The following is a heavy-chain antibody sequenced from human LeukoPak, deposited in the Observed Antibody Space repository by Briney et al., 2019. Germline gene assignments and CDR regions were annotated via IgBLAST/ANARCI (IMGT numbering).Heavy chain of an antibody. V-gene: IGHV4-59*01. Sequence: SETLSLTCTVSGGSISSYYWSWVRQPPGKGLEWIGYIYKTVNTNYNPSLKSRATISVDTSKSQFSLKLSSVTAADTAVYYCARAPRTYSSGWRSDAFDIWGQGTMVTVSS. CDR2: IYKTVNT. CDR3: ARAPRTYSSGWRSDAFDI. J-gene: IGHJ3*02. D-gene: IGHD6-19*01. CDR1: GGSISSYY.